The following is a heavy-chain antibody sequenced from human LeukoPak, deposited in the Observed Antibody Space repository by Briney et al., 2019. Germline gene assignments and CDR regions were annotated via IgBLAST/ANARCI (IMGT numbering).Heavy chain of an antibody. Sequence: TGGSLRLSCAASGFTFSSYAMHWVRQAPGKGLEGVAVISYDGSNKYYADSVRGRFTISRDNSKNTLYLQMNSLRAEDTAVYYCARDLSSVGFLGWLLDPSFDYWGQGTLVTVSS. V-gene: IGHV3-30*01. D-gene: IGHD3-3*01. CDR1: GFTFSSYA. J-gene: IGHJ4*02. CDR3: ARDLSSVGFLGWLLDPSFDY. CDR2: ISYDGSNK.